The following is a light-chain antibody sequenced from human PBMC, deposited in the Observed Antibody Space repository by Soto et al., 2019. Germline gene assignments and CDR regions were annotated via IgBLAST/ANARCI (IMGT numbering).Light chain of an antibody. CDR3: QQYGSSYT. CDR2: GAS. CDR1: QSISRN. Sequence: EIVMTQSPATLSVSPGERASLSCRASQSISRNLAWYQHNPGQAPRLLIYGASSRATGIPDRFSGSGSGTDFTLTISRLEPEDFAVYYCQQYGSSYTFGQGTRLENK. J-gene: IGKJ5*01. V-gene: IGKV3-20*01.